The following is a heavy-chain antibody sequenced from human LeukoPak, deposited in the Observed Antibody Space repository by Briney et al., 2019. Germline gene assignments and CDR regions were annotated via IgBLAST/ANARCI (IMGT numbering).Heavy chain of an antibody. D-gene: IGHD6-13*01. V-gene: IGHV1-18*01. CDR1: GYTFTGYG. CDR2: ISPLDGKT. Sequence: ASVKVSCKASGYTFTGYGISWVRQAPGPGLEWMGWISPLDGKTNYAQKIQGRVTMTTDTSTTTAYMELRRLTSDDTAVYFCTRDASSSWYHYWGQGTLVTVSS. CDR3: TRDASSSWYHY. J-gene: IGHJ4*02.